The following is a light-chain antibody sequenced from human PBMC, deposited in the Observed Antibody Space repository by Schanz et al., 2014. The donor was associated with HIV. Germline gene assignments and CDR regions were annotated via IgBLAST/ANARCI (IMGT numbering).Light chain of an antibody. J-gene: IGKJ2*01. CDR3: QQSYSTPYT. V-gene: IGKV1-39*01. CDR2: GES. Sequence: DIHMTQSPSSLSASVGDRVTITCRASQSISSYLNWYQQKPGKAPKLLIYGESSLQSGVPSRFSGSGSGTDFTLTISSLQPEDFATYYCQQSYSTPYTFGQGTKLEIK. CDR1: QSISSY.